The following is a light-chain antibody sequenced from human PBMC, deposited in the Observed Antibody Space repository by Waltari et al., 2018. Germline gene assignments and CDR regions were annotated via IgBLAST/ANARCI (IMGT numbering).Light chain of an antibody. CDR3: NSYTRSKTWV. CDR1: SRDIGNYNY. J-gene: IGLJ3*02. Sequence: QSALTQPASVSGSPGQSITISCTGTSRDIGNYNYVSWYQQFPGKVPKLMIYDVDKRPSGVSNRFSGSKSGNTASLTSSGLQAEDEAHYYCNSYTRSKTWVFGGGTDLTVL. V-gene: IGLV2-14*01. CDR2: DVD.